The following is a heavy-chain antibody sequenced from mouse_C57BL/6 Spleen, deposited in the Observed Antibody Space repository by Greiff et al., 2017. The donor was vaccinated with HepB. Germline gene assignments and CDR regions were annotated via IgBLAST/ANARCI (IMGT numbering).Heavy chain of an antibody. D-gene: IGHD2-1*01. CDR1: GYSFTGYF. CDR2: INPYNGDT. CDR3: ARTGNYPYFDY. Sequence: VQLKQSGPELVKPGDSVKISCKASGYSFTGYFMNWVMQSHGKSLEWIGRINPYNGDTFYNQKFKGKDTLTVDKSSSTAHMELRSLTSEDSVVYYCARTGNYPYFDYWGQGTTLTVSS. J-gene: IGHJ2*01. V-gene: IGHV1-20*01.